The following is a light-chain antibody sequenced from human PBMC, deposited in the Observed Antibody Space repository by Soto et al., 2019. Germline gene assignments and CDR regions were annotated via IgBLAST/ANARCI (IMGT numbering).Light chain of an antibody. V-gene: IGKV1-33*01. CDR2: DAY. CDR3: QQYDTLPPAFT. CDR1: QDISNY. Sequence: DIQMTQSPSSLSASVGDRVTITCQASQDISNYLNWYQQKPGKAPKVLIYDAYNVAAGVPLMFSGSGSGTDFTLTISSLQPEDLATYYCQQYDTLPPAFTFGPGTKVHVK. J-gene: IGKJ3*01.